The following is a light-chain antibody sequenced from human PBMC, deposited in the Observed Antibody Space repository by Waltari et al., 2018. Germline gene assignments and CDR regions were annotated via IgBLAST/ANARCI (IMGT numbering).Light chain of an antibody. CDR3: YTTDSSGNPI. CDR2: EDT. V-gene: IGLV3-10*01. J-gene: IGLJ2*01. CDR1: ARSRRY. Sequence: SNELTQPPSVSVSPGQTARITCYGGARSRRYAYWCQQKSGQAPVLVLYEDTKRPSGLPERFSGSTAGTMATLTISGAQVDDEAAYYCYTTDSSGNPIFGGGTKLTVL.